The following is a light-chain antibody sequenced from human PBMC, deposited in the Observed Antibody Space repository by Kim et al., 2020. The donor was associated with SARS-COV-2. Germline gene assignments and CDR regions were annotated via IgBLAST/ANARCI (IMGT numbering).Light chain of an antibody. V-gene: IGKV3-20*01. CDR2: GAS. J-gene: IGKJ1*01. Sequence: PGESATLSCRASQSVSSSYLAWYQQKPGQAPRLLVYGASSRATGIPDRFSGSGSGTDFTLTISRLEPEDFAVYYCQQYSISPGTFGQGTKV. CDR1: QSVSSSY. CDR3: QQYSISPGT.